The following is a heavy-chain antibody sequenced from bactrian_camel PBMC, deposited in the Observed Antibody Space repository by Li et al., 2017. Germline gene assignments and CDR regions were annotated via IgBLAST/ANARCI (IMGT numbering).Heavy chain of an antibody. CDR3: AAGGLSTVVAGYWPVWAFGCEASYSY. V-gene: IGHV3S53*01. Sequence: VQLVESGGGSVQAGGSLRLSCTASGFRFEATDMGWYRQAPGGDCELVATRKQDGTTRYLDSVKGRFTISQDNTKRTMYLQMDRLEPEDTAMYYCAAGGLSTVVAGYWPVWAFGCEASYSYLGRGTQVTVS. D-gene: IGHD6*01. CDR2: RKQDGTT. CDR1: GFRFEATD. J-gene: IGHJ4*01.